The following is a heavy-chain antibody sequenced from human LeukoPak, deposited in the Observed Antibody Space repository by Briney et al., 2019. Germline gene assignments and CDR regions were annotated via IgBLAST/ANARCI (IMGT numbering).Heavy chain of an antibody. V-gene: IGHV5-10-1*01. J-gene: IGHJ4*02. CDR2: IDPSDSYT. D-gene: IGHD2-2*01. CDR3: VLQLPLDY. CDR1: GYRFTSYW. Sequence: GESLKISFKGSGYRFTSYWISWVRPMPGKGLEWMGRIDPSDSYTNYSPSFQGHVTISADKSISTAYLQWSSLKASDTAMYYCVLQLPLDYWGQGTLVTVSS.